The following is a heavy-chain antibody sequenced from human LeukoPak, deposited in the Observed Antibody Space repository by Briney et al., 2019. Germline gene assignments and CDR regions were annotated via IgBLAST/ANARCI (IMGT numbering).Heavy chain of an antibody. J-gene: IGHJ5*02. Sequence: GASVKVSCKASGYTFTSYDINWVRQATGQGLEWMGWMNPNSGNTGYAQKFQGRVTMTRNTSISTAYMELSSLRSEDTAVYYCAREGFGCSGGSCLNNWFDPWGQGTLVTVSS. CDR1: GYTFTSYD. CDR3: AREGFGCSGGSCLNNWFDP. D-gene: IGHD2-15*01. V-gene: IGHV1-8*01. CDR2: MNPNSGNT.